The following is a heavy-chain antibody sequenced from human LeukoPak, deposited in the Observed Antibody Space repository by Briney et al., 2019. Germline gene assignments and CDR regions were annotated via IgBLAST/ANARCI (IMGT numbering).Heavy chain of an antibody. CDR2: IIPNSGVT. D-gene: IGHD6-13*01. CDR1: GYTFTDYY. Sequence: ASVKVSCKASGYTFTDYYIHWVRQAPGQGLEWMGWIIPNSGVTKYAQKFQGRVTMTRDTSISTAYMELSRLRSDDTAVYYCARDGAYSSSWDWFDPWGQGTLVIVSS. CDR3: ARDGAYSSSWDWFDP. J-gene: IGHJ5*02. V-gene: IGHV1-2*02.